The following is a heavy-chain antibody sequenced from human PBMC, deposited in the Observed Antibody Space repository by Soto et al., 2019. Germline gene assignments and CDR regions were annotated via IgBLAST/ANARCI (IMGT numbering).Heavy chain of an antibody. Sequence: QVQLVESGGGVVQPGRSLRLSCAASGFTFSSYGMHWVRQAPGKGLEWVAVIWYDGSNKYYADSVKGRFTISRDNSKNTLYLQMNSLRAEDTAVYCCARENRYSSGWYPFDYWGQGTLVTVSS. D-gene: IGHD6-19*01. CDR3: ARENRYSSGWYPFDY. CDR2: IWYDGSNK. CDR1: GFTFSSYG. V-gene: IGHV3-33*01. J-gene: IGHJ4*02.